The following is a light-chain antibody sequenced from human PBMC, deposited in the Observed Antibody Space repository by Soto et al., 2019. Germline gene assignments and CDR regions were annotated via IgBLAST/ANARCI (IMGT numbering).Light chain of an antibody. Sequence: IQMTQTPSSVYASVGDRVTITCRASQGISSWLAWYQQRPGKVPKLLIYAASTLQSGAPSRFSGSGSGTDFTLTISSLQPEDVATYYCQRYDIAPWAFGQGTKVDI. CDR3: QRYDIAPWA. J-gene: IGKJ1*01. CDR2: AAS. CDR1: QGISSW. V-gene: IGKV1-27*01.